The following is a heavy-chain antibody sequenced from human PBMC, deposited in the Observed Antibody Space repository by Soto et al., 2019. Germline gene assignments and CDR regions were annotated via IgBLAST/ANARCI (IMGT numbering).Heavy chain of an antibody. CDR1: GFTFSSYA. D-gene: IGHD3-10*01. CDR3: AKDREQEVRGVNPHHGWFDP. V-gene: IGHV3-23*01. Sequence: EVQLLESGGGLVQPGGSLSLSCAASGFTFSSYAMTWVRQAPGKGLEWVSVISGSGGGTSYADSVKGRFTISRDNSKNTLYLQMNSLGAEDTALYYCAKDREQEVRGVNPHHGWFDPWGQGTLVTVSS. CDR2: ISGSGGGT. J-gene: IGHJ5*02.